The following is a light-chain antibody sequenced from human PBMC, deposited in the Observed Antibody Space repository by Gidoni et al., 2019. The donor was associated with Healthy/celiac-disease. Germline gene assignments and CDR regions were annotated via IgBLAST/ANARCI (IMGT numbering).Light chain of an antibody. J-gene: IGKJ4*01. V-gene: IGKV1-39*01. CDR2: AAS. Sequence: DIQMTQSPSSLSASVGDRVTITCRASQSISSDLNWYQQKPGKAPKLLIYAASSLQSGVPSRFSGSGSGTDFTLTISSLQPEEFATYDCQQSYSTPLTFGGGTKVEIK. CDR1: QSISSD. CDR3: QQSYSTPLT.